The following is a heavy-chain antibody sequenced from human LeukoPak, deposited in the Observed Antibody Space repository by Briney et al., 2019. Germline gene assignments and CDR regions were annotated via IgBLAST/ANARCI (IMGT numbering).Heavy chain of an antibody. CDR3: AKGPPITMIVLGDAFDI. CDR1: GFTFSSYA. D-gene: IGHD3-22*01. CDR2: ISGSGGST. V-gene: IGHV3-23*01. J-gene: IGHJ3*02. Sequence: GGSLRLSCAASGFTFSSYAMSWVRQAPGKGLEWVSAISGSGGSTYYADSVKGRFTISRDNSKNTLYLQMNSLRAEDTAVHYCAKGPPITMIVLGDAFDIWGQGTMVTVSS.